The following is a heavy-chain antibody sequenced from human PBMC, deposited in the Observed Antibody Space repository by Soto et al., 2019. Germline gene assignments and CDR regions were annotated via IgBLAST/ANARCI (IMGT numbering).Heavy chain of an antibody. CDR2: ISGSGGST. CDR3: AKDLQIVLMVYAPRGFDY. J-gene: IGHJ4*02. D-gene: IGHD2-8*01. V-gene: IGHV3-23*01. CDR1: GFTFNSYG. Sequence: GWSLRLSCAASGFTFNSYGMSWVRQETGKGLEWVSAISGSGGSTYYADSVKGRFTISRDNSKNTLYLQMNSLRAEDTAVYYCAKDLQIVLMVYAPRGFDYWGQGTLVTVSS.